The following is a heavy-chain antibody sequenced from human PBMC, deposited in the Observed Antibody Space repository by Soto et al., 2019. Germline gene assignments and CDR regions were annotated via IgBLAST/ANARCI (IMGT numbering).Heavy chain of an antibody. CDR3: ARDPMAAGYFDY. J-gene: IGHJ4*02. CDR1: GFAFSSYA. D-gene: IGHD6-13*01. CDR2: ISYDGSNK. Sequence: GGSLILSCAASGFAFSSYAVHWVRQAPGKGLEWVAVISYDGSNKYYADSVKGRFTISRDNSKNTLYLQMNSLRAEDTAVYYCARDPMAAGYFDYWGQGTLVTVSS. V-gene: IGHV3-30-3*01.